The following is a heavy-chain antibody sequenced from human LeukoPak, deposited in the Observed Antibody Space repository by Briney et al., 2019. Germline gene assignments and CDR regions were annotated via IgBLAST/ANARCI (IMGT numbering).Heavy chain of an antibody. Sequence: GGSLRLSCAASGFTFSSYSMNWVRQAPGKGLEWVSSISSSSSYIYYADSVKGRFTISRDNAENSLYLQMNSLRAEDTAVYYCARVLSYDFWSGYYYFDYWGQGTLVTVSS. CDR2: ISSSSSYI. V-gene: IGHV3-21*01. CDR3: ARVLSYDFWSGYYYFDY. CDR1: GFTFSSYS. D-gene: IGHD3-3*01. J-gene: IGHJ4*02.